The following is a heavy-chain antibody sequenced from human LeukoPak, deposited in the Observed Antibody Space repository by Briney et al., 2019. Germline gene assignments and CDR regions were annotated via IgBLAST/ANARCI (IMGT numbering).Heavy chain of an antibody. CDR2: IIPIFGTA. J-gene: IGHJ4*02. CDR1: GGTFSSYA. Sequence: GASVKVSCKASGGTFSSYAISWVRQAPGHGLEWMGRIIPIFGTANYAQKFQGRVTITTDESTSTAYMELSSLRSEDTAVYYCARDQDFGPQYDDYQYYFDYWGQGTLVTVSS. CDR3: ARDQDFGPQYDDYQYYFDY. V-gene: IGHV1-69*05. D-gene: IGHD4-17*01.